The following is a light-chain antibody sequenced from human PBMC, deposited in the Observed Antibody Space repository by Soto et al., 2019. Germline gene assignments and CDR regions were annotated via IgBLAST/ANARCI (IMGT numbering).Light chain of an antibody. J-gene: IGLJ1*01. CDR3: NSYTSSSTYV. V-gene: IGLV2-14*03. CDR2: DVT. CDR1: SSDVGGFNY. Sequence: QSALTQPASVSGSPGQSITISCTGTSSDVGGFNYVSWYQQHPGKAPKLMIYDVTNRPSGVSYLFSGSKSGNTASLTISVLQAEDEADYYCNSYTSSSTYVFGTGTKLTVL.